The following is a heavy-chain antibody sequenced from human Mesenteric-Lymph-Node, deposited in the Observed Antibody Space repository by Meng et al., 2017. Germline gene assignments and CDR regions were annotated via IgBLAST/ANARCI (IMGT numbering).Heavy chain of an antibody. CDR2: ISSSGSTI. CDR1: GLSFSSYE. J-gene: IGHJ6*02. V-gene: IGHV3-48*03. CDR3: ARDLGQQLDWYYYYYYGMDV. D-gene: IGHD6-13*01. Sequence: GESLKISCAASGLSFSSYEFNWVRQAPGKGLEWVSYISSSGSTIYYADSVKGRFTISRDNAKNSLYLQMNSLRAEDTAVYYCARDLGQQLDWYYYYYYGMDVWGQGTTVTVSS.